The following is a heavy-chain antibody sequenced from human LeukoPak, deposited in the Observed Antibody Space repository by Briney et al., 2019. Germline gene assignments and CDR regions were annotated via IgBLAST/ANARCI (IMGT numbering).Heavy chain of an antibody. CDR1: GGSISSYY. D-gene: IGHD4-17*01. V-gene: IGHV4-59*12. Sequence: SETLSLTCTVSGGSISSYYWSWIRQPPGKGLEWIGYIYYSGSTNYNPSLKSRVTISVDTSKNQFSLKLSSVTAADTAVYYCAKDTLYGDEVWGYFDYWGQGTLVTVSS. J-gene: IGHJ4*02. CDR2: IYYSGST. CDR3: AKDTLYGDEVWGYFDY.